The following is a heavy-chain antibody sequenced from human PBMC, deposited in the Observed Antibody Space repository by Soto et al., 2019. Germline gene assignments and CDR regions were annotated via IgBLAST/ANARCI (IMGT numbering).Heavy chain of an antibody. Sequence: SPRLSCAASGFTFSNAWMNWVRQAPGEGLEWVGRIKSKTDGGTTDYAAPVKGRFTISRDDSKNTLYLQMNSLKTEDTAVYYCTTGPQYYYDSSGYWGQGTMVTVSS. CDR2: IKSKTDGGTT. D-gene: IGHD3-22*01. CDR1: GFTFSNAW. CDR3: TTGPQYYYDSSGY. V-gene: IGHV3-15*07. J-gene: IGHJ3*01.